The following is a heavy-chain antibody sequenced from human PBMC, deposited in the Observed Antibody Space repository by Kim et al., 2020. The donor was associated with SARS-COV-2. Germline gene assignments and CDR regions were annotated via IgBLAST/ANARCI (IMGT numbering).Heavy chain of an antibody. J-gene: IGHJ4*02. CDR3: ARHGLIEATIFHY. Sequence: YNPSLKSRVTISVDTSKNQFSLKLSSVTAADTAVYYCARHGLIEATIFHYWGQGTLVTVSS. D-gene: IGHD5-12*01. V-gene: IGHV4-39*01.